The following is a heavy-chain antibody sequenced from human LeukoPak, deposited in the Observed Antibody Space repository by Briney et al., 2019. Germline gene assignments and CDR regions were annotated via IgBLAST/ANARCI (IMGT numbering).Heavy chain of an antibody. CDR2: IKSKTDGGTT. Sequence: GGTLRLSCAPSGFSFSNAWMSWVRQAPGQGLEWVGRIKSKTDGGTTDYAAPVKGRFTISRDDSKNTLYLQMNSLKTEDTAVYYCTTDPRIAAAGRKDFYYYYYYMDVWGKGTTVTVSS. CDR3: TTDPRIAAAGRKDFYYYYYYMDV. J-gene: IGHJ6*03. CDR1: GFSFSNAW. D-gene: IGHD6-13*01. V-gene: IGHV3-15*01.